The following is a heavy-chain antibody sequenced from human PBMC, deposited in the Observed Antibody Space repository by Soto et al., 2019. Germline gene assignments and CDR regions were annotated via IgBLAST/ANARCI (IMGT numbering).Heavy chain of an antibody. CDR3: ARSIVVVIAAAY. CDR2: INAGNGNT. Sequence: GASVKVSCKASGYTFTSSAMHWVRQAPGQRLEWMGWINAGNGNTKYSQKFQGRVTITRDTSASTAYMELSSLSAEDTAVYYCARSIVVVIAAAYGAPGTLVPVSS. V-gene: IGHV1-3*01. J-gene: IGHJ4*02. CDR1: GYTFTSSA. D-gene: IGHD2-21*01.